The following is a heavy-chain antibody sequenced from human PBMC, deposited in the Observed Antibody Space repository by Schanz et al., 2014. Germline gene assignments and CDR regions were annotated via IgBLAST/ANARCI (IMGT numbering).Heavy chain of an antibody. CDR1: GFTFSSYA. Sequence: GQLLESGGGLIQPGGSLRLSCAASGFTFSSYAMSWIRQAPGKGLEWVSDISSGSSYANYADSVKGRFTISRDNAKNSLYLQMNSLRAEDTAVYYCARDRGHGDLPGDIWGQGTMVTVSS. J-gene: IGHJ3*02. D-gene: IGHD4-17*01. V-gene: IGHV3-11*05. CDR2: ISSGSSYA. CDR3: ARDRGHGDLPGDI.